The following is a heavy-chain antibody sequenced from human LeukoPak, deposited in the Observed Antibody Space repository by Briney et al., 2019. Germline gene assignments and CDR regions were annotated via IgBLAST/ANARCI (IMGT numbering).Heavy chain of an antibody. V-gene: IGHV3-74*01. CDR2: INSDGSST. CDR3: ARGAIPVALHWFDP. Sequence: GGSLRLSCAASGFTFSVYWMHWVRQAPGRGLVWVSLINSDGSSTRYADSVKGRFTISRDNAKNTLYLQMNSLRAEDTAVYYCARGAIPVALHWFDPWGQGILVTVSS. J-gene: IGHJ5*02. D-gene: IGHD2-21*01. CDR1: GFTFSVYW.